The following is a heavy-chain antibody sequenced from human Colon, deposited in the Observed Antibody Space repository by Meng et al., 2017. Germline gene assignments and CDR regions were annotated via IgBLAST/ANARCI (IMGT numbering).Heavy chain of an antibody. Sequence: QRPGPSPLQPPQYLPPPLAILGAHVLSNIPAWNLIRQSPSSGLAWLGRTYYRSKWYNGYAVSVKSRIPINTDTSKNQFSLQLNSVTPEDTAMYYCARSGSSGWIDYWGQGTLVTVSS. CDR2: TYYRSKWYN. D-gene: IGHD6-19*01. J-gene: IGHJ4*02. CDR3: ARSGSSGWIDY. V-gene: IGHV6-1*02. CDR1: GAHVLSNIPA.